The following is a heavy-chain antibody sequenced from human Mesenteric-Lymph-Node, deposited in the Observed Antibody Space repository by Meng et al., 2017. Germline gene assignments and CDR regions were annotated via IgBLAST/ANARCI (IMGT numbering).Heavy chain of an antibody. J-gene: IGHJ4*02. CDR3: TTWYGEY. CDR2: TYYRSEWQN. CDR1: GDSVSSNRAL. Sequence: QVQLQQSGPGLVKPSQTLSLTCVIFGDSVSSNRALWHWVRQSPSRGLEWLGQTYYRSEWQNHYGVSVKSRITINADTSRNQFSLNLNSVTPEDTAVYYCTTWYGEYWGQGTLVTVSS. V-gene: IGHV6-1*01. D-gene: IGHD3-10*01.